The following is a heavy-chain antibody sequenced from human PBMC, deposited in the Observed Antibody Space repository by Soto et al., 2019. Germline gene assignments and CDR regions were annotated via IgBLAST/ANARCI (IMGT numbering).Heavy chain of an antibody. V-gene: IGHV1-3*01. CDR3: ASRFSIAAAGFAFDI. CDR1: GYTFTSYD. J-gene: IGHJ3*02. CDR2: INPNNGNT. D-gene: IGHD6-13*01. Sequence: GASVKVSCKAFGYTFTSYDVNWVRQATGQGLEWMGWINPNNGNTKYAQKFQGRVTITRDTSASTAYMELSSLRSEDTVVYYCASRFSIAAAGFAFDIWGQGTMVTVSS.